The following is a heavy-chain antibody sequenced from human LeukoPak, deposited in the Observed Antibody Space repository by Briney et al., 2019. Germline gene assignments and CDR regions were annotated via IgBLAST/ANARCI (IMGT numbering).Heavy chain of an antibody. J-gene: IGHJ4*02. D-gene: IGHD5-18*01. V-gene: IGHV3-30*18. CDR3: AKDKAGYSNYFEH. CDR1: GFTFSSYG. CDR2: ISYDGSK. Sequence: GPSLRLSCSTSGFTFSSYGMRWVRQAPGKGLEWVAVISYDGSKYYLDSVKGRFTISRDNSKNTLYLQMNSLRVEDTAVYYCAKDKAGYSNYFEHWGQGTPVTVSS.